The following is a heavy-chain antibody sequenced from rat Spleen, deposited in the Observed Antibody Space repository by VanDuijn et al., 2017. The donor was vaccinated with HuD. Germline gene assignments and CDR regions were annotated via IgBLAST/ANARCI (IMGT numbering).Heavy chain of an antibody. J-gene: IGHJ2*01. CDR2: IWNTGGT. Sequence: QVQLKESGPGLVQPSQTLSLTCTGAGFSLTSYNVHWVRQPPGKGLEWMGVIWNTGGTRYNSTLKSRLSISKDTSKSQVFLKMNSLRTEDTATYYCVRAELPGYTDYFDYWGQGVMVTVSS. CDR3: VRAELPGYTDYFDY. D-gene: IGHD1-4*01. CDR1: GFSLTSYN. V-gene: IGHV2-41*01.